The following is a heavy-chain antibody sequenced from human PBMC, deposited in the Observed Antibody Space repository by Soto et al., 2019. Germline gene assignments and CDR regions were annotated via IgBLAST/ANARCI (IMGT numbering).Heavy chain of an antibody. CDR1: GGSFSGYY. CDR2: INHSGST. CDR3: ARGNTITRFATVDP. J-gene: IGHJ5*02. D-gene: IGHD3-9*01. Sequence: SETLSLTCAVYGGSFSGYYWSWIRQPPGQGPEWIGEINHSGSTNYNPSLKSRVTISVDTSKNQFSLKLSSVTAADTAVYYCARGNTITRFATVDPWGQGTLVTV. V-gene: IGHV4-34*01.